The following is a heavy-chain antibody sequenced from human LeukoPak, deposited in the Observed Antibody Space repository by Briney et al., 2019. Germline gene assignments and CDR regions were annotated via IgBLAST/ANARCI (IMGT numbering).Heavy chain of an antibody. CDR3: ARGPENYYGSGSYYSPYYFDY. CDR1: GWSFSGYY. D-gene: IGHD3-10*01. Sequence: PSETLSLTCAVYGWSFSGYYWSWIRQPPGKGLEWIGEINHSGSTNYNPSLKSRVTISVDTSKSQFSLKLSSVTAADTAVYYCARGPENYYGSGSYYSPYYFDYWGQGTLVTVSS. J-gene: IGHJ4*02. V-gene: IGHV4-34*01. CDR2: INHSGST.